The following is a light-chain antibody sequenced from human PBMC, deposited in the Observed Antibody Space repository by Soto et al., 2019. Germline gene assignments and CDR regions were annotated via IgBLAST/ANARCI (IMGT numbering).Light chain of an antibody. CDR3: QHYATSPGA. Sequence: EIVLTQSPGTLSLSPGERATLSCRASQSVSTNYLAWYQQKPGQAPRLLIYGASSRATGIPDRFGGSGSGTDFTLPISRLEPEDFAVYYCQHYATSPGAFGQGTKVEI. J-gene: IGKJ1*01. V-gene: IGKV3-20*01. CDR2: GAS. CDR1: QSVSTNY.